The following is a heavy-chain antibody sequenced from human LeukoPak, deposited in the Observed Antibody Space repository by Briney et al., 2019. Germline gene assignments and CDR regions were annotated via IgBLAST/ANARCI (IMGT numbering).Heavy chain of an antibody. J-gene: IGHJ4*02. CDR1: GFTFSTYA. V-gene: IGHV3-64*01. CDR2: ISSNGGST. D-gene: IGHD2-15*01. CDR3: ARSVVVAASIDY. Sequence: PGGSLRLSCAASGFTFSTYAMHWVRQAPGKGLEYVSAISSNGGSTYYANSVKGRFSISRDNSKNTLYLQLGSLRAEDMAVYYCARSVVVAASIDYWGQGTLVTVSS.